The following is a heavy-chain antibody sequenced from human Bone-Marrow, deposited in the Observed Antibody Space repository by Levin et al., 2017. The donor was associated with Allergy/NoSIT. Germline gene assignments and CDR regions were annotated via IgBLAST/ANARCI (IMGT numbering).Heavy chain of an antibody. D-gene: IGHD6-19*01. V-gene: IGHV3-21*01. CDR1: GFTFSIYS. J-gene: IGHJ4*02. CDR3: VKDIEGVAGTGYFDS. Sequence: GESLKISCTVSGFTFSIYSINWVRQAPGKGLEWVSSISSSGSDMYYVDSVKGRFTISRDNAKNSLTLQMNSLRAEDTAVYYCVKDIEGVAGTGYFDSWGQGTLATVSS. CDR2: ISSSGSDM.